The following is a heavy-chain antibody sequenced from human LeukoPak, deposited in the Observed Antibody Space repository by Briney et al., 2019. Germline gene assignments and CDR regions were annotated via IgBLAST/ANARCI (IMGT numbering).Heavy chain of an antibody. CDR2: INHSGST. V-gene: IGHV4-34*01. CDR3: ARGPLYDY. D-gene: IGHD5/OR15-5a*01. Sequence: SETLSLTCAVYGGSFSGYYWSWIRQPSGKGLEWIGEINHSGSTNYNPSLKSRVTISVDTSKNQFSLKLSSVTAADTAVYYCARGPLYDYWGQGTLVTVSS. CDR1: GGSFSGYY. J-gene: IGHJ4*02.